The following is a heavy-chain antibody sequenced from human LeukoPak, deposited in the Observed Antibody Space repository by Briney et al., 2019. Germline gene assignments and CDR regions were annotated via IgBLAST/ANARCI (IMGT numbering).Heavy chain of an antibody. CDR3: AGDQLGFDY. D-gene: IGHD3-16*01. CDR2: IISDGTST. J-gene: IGHJ4*02. CDR1: GFTFSSYW. V-gene: IGHV3-74*01. Sequence: GGSLRLSCAASGFTFSSYWMHWVRQAPGKGLVWVSRIISDGTSTFYADSVKGRFTISRDNSKNTLYLQMNSLRAEDTAIYYCAGDQLGFDYWGQGTLVTVSS.